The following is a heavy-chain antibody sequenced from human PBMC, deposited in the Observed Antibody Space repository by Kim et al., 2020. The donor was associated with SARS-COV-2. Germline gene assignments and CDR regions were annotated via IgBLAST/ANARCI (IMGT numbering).Heavy chain of an antibody. V-gene: IGHV1-69*13. Sequence: SVKVSCKASGGTFSSYAISWVRQAPGQGLEWMGGIIPIFGTANYAQKFQGRVTITADESTSTAYMELSSLRSEDTAVYYCARGRMVRGAMNAHYFDYWGQGTLVTVSS. CDR1: GGTFSSYA. CDR2: IIPIFGTA. J-gene: IGHJ4*02. CDR3: ARGRMVRGAMNAHYFDY. D-gene: IGHD3-10*01.